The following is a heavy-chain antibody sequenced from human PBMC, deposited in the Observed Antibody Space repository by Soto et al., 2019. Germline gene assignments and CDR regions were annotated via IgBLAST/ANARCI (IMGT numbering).Heavy chain of an antibody. D-gene: IGHD3-16*01. V-gene: IGHV3-30*18. CDR2: ISYDGSNK. CDR1: GFTFSSYV. Sequence: AGGSLRLSCAASGFTFSSYVMHWVRQAPGKGLEWVAVISYDGSNKYYADSVKCRFTISRDNSKNTLYLQMNSLRDEDKAVYYCANDQRRIYAYYYYYYRMAVWGQGTTVPVSS. CDR3: ANDQRRIYAYYYYYYRMAV. J-gene: IGHJ6*02.